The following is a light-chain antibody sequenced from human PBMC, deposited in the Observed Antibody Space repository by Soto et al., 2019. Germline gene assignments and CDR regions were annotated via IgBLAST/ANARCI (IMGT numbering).Light chain of an antibody. CDR3: ASHTTTNTRV. CDR2: EVS. Sequence: QSVLTQPASVSGSPGQSIAISCTGTSSDVGAYDYVSWYQQHPDRAPRLVIYEVSNRPSGVSNRFSGSKSVNTATLTISGLQAEDEADYYSASHTTTNTRVFGTGTNVTVL. J-gene: IGLJ1*01. V-gene: IGLV2-14*03. CDR1: SSDVGAYDY.